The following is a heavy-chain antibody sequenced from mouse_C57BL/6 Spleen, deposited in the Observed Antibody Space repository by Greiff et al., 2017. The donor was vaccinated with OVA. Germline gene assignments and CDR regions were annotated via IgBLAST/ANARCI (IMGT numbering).Heavy chain of an antibody. CDR3: ARLLITTVVDYAMDY. J-gene: IGHJ4*01. CDR2: IYPRSGNT. CDR1: GYTFTSYG. V-gene: IGHV1-81*01. Sequence: VNLVESGAELARPGASVKLSCKASGYTFTSYGISWVKQRTGQGLEWIGEIYPRSGNTYYNEKFKGKATLTADKSSSTAYMELRSLTSEDSAVYFCARLLITTVVDYAMDYWGQGTSVTVSS. D-gene: IGHD1-1*01.